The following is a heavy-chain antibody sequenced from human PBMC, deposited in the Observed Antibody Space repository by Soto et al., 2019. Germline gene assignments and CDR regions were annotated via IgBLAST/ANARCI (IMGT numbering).Heavy chain of an antibody. CDR2: IYRTGST. D-gene: IGHD1-7*01. J-gene: IGHJ4*02. CDR3: ASRDPGTSVDY. CDR1: GGSFTSNNW. Sequence: PSETLSLTCAVSGGSFTSNNWWTWVRQPPGQGLEWIGEIYRTGSTNYNPSLKSRVTILLDKSENQFSLKVTSLTAADTAVYYCASRDPGTSVDYWGQGTLVTVSS. V-gene: IGHV4-4*02.